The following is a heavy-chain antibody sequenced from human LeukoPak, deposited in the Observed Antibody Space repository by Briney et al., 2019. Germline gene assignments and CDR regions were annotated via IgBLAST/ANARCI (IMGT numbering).Heavy chain of an antibody. CDR1: GFTVSSNY. V-gene: IGHV3-53*01. Sequence: GGSLSLSCAASGFTVSSNYMSWVRPAPGKGLEWVSVIYSGGSTYYAHSVKGRFTISRDNSKNTLYPQMNSLRAEDTAVYYCARKSGGYFLELWGQGTLVTVSS. CDR3: ARKSGGYFLEL. J-gene: IGHJ4*02. CDR2: IYSGGST. D-gene: IGHD6-19*01.